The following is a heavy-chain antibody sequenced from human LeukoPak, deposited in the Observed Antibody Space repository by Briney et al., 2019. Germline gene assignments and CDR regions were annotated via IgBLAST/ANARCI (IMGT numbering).Heavy chain of an antibody. CDR3: ARVAEPGLFDY. Sequence: ASVKVSCKASGGTFSSYTIRWVRQAPGQGLEWMGRIIPILGIANYAQKFQGRVTITADKSTSTAYMELSSLRSEDTAVYYCARVAEPGLFDYWGQGTLVTVSS. J-gene: IGHJ4*02. CDR2: IIPILGIA. D-gene: IGHD1-14*01. V-gene: IGHV1-69*02. CDR1: GGTFSSYT.